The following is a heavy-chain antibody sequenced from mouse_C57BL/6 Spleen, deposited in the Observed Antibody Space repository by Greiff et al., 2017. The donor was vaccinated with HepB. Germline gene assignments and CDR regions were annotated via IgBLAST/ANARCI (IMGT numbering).Heavy chain of an antibody. D-gene: IGHD2-3*01. CDR1: GYTFTSYW. Sequence: QVQLQQPGAELVKPGASVKMSCKASGYTFTSYWITWVKQRPGQGLEWIGDIYPGSGSTNYNEKFKSKATLTVDTSSSTAYMQLSSLTSEDSAVYCCARDEGYYVRGCWGQGTTLSVSS. J-gene: IGHJ2*01. CDR2: IYPGSGST. V-gene: IGHV1-55*01. CDR3: ARDEGYYVRGC.